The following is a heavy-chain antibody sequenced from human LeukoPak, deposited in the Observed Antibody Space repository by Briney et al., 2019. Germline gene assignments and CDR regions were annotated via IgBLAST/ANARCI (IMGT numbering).Heavy chain of an antibody. CDR2: ISGSGGST. J-gene: IGHJ4*02. CDR1: GFTFSSYA. Sequence: GGSLRLSCAASGFTFSSYAMSWVRQAPGKGLEWVSAISGSGGSTYYADSVKGRFTISRDNSKNTLYLQMNSLRAEDTAVYYCAKIYSSSWYGLIDYWGQGPWSPSPQ. V-gene: IGHV3-23*01. CDR3: AKIYSSSWYGLIDY. D-gene: IGHD6-13*01.